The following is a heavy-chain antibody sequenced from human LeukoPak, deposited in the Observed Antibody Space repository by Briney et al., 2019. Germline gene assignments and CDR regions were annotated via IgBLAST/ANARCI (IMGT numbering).Heavy chain of an antibody. J-gene: IGHJ6*03. CDR3: ARGLVSDFWSGYYPQHYYYYIDV. V-gene: IGHV4-34*01. Sequence: SETLSLTCAVYGGSFSGYYWSWIRQPPGKGLEWIGEINHSGSANYNPSLKSRVTISLDTSRNQFSLKLTSVTAADTAVYFCARGLVSDFWSGYYPQHYYYYIDVWGKGTPVTVSS. CDR2: INHSGSA. D-gene: IGHD3-3*01. CDR1: GGSFSGYY.